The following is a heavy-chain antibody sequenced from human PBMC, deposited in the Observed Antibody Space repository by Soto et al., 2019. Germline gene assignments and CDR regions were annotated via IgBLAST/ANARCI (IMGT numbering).Heavy chain of an antibody. D-gene: IGHD6-13*01. CDR3: AKGGSSWYVCDY. CDR2: ISGSGGST. J-gene: IGHJ4*02. Sequence: EVQLLESGGGLVQPGGSLRLSCAASGFTFSSYAMSWVRQAPGKGLEWVSAISGSGGSTYYADSVKGRFSISRDNSKNTLYLQMNSLRAEDTAVYYCAKGGSSWYVCDYWGQGTLVTVSS. V-gene: IGHV3-23*01. CDR1: GFTFSSYA.